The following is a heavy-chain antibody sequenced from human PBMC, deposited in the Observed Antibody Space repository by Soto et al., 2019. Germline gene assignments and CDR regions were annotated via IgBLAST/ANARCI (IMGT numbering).Heavy chain of an antibody. J-gene: IGHJ4*02. Sequence: GGSLRLSCAASGFTFSTYAMSWVRQAPGKGLEWVSAISDRGGTYYADSVKGRFTISRDNSKNTLYLQMNSLRAEDTALYYCEKNWDYWGQGT. CDR3: EKNWDY. CDR1: GFTFSTYA. V-gene: IGHV3-23*01. CDR2: ISDRGGT.